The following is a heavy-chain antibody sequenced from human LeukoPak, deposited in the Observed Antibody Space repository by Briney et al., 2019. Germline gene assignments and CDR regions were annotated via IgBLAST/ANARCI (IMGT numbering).Heavy chain of an antibody. J-gene: IGHJ4*02. V-gene: IGHV4-59*08. D-gene: IGHD5-18*01. Sequence: PSETLSLTCTVSGGSISSYYWSWIRQPPGKGLEWMGYIYYSGSTNYNPSLKSRVTISVDTSKNQFSLKLSSVTAADTAVYYCARHDGYSYGYGHWGQGTLVTVSS. CDR3: ARHDGYSYGYGH. CDR1: GGSISSYY. CDR2: IYYSGST.